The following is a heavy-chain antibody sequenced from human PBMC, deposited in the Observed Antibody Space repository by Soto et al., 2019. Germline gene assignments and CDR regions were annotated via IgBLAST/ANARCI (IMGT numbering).Heavy chain of an antibody. CDR1: GYTFTSYG. CDR3: ARDRLGQWLVNDAFDI. CDR2: ISAYNGNT. Sequence: ASVKVSCKASGYTFTSYGISWVRQAPGQGLEWMGWISAYNGNTNYAQKLQGRVTMTTDTSTSTACMELRSLRSDDTAVYYCARDRLGQWLVNDAFDIWGQGTMVTVSS. V-gene: IGHV1-18*04. D-gene: IGHD6-19*01. J-gene: IGHJ3*02.